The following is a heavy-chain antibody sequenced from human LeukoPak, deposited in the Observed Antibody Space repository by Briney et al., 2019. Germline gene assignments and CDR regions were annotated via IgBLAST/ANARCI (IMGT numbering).Heavy chain of an antibody. J-gene: IGHJ4*02. D-gene: IGHD6-19*01. CDR3: ARVRLGSFDY. Sequence: PSEILSLTCTVSGGSISSYYWSWIRQPPGKGLEWIGYIYYSGSTNYNPSLKSRVTISVDTSKNQFSLKLSSETAADTAVYYCARVRLGSFDYWGQGTLVTVSS. CDR2: IYYSGST. CDR1: GGSISSYY. V-gene: IGHV4-59*01.